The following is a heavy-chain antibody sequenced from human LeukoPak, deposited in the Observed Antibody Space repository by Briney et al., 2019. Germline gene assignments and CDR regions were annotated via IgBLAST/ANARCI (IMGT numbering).Heavy chain of an antibody. CDR2: ISGSGGST. Sequence: GGSLRLSCAASGFTFSSYAMSWVRQAPGQGREWVSAISGSGGSTYYADSVKGRFTISRDNSKNTLYLQMNSLRAEDTAVYYCAKGPSLRFLEWLYRNWGQGTLVTVSS. D-gene: IGHD3-3*01. V-gene: IGHV3-23*01. CDR3: AKGPSLRFLEWLYRN. CDR1: GFTFSSYA. J-gene: IGHJ4*02.